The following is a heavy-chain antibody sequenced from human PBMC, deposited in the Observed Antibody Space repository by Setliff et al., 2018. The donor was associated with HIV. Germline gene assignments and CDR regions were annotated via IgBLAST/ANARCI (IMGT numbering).Heavy chain of an antibody. J-gene: IGHJ3*02. CDR1: GFTFSSYW. V-gene: IGHV3-74*03. Sequence: QPGGSLRLSCAASGFTFSSYWMHWVRQLPGKGLVWVSSMNSDGSRTTYADSVKGRFTISRDNAKKMLYVQMNSLRAEDTAVYYCARPMEIGRHPVAGQRDAFDIWGQGTMVTVSS. CDR3: ARPMEIGRHPVAGQRDAFDI. D-gene: IGHD6-19*01. CDR2: MNSDGSRT.